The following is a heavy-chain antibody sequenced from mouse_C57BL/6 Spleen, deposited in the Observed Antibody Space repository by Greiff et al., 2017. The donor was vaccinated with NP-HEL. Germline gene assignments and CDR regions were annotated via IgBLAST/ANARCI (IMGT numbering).Heavy chain of an antibody. CDR2: IDPENGDT. J-gene: IGHJ2*01. D-gene: IGHD4-1*01. Sequence: EVQLQQSGAELVRPGASVKLSCTASGFNIKDDYMHWVKQRPEQGLEWIGWIDPENGDTEYASKFQGKATITADTSSNTAYLQLSSLTSEDTAVYYCTTGLTGFDYWGQGTTLTVSS. CDR3: TTGLTGFDY. V-gene: IGHV14-4*01. CDR1: GFNIKDDY.